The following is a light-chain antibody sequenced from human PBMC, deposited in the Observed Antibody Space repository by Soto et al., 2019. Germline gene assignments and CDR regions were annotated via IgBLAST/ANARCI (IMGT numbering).Light chain of an antibody. CDR1: QSISNY. CDR3: QHSYSTLWT. Sequence: DIQMTQSPSSVSASVGDRVTITCRASQSISNYLNWYQQKPGKAPKLLIYAASSLQSGVPSRFSGSGSGTDFTLTISSLQPEDFATYYCQHSYSTLWTFGQGTKVEIK. CDR2: AAS. V-gene: IGKV1-39*01. J-gene: IGKJ1*01.